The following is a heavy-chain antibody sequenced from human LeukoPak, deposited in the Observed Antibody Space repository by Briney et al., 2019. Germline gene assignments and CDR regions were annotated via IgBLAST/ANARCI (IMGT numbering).Heavy chain of an antibody. CDR3: ARSRNEY. V-gene: IGHV3-48*02. CDR2: ISPSSSSI. J-gene: IGHJ4*02. Sequence: PGGSLRLSCAASGFTFSNHGMNWVRQAPGKGLEWVSYISPSSSSIYYADSVKGRLTISRDNAKNSLYLQMNSLRDEDTAVYYCARSRNEYWGQGTLVTVSS. CDR1: GFTFSNHG.